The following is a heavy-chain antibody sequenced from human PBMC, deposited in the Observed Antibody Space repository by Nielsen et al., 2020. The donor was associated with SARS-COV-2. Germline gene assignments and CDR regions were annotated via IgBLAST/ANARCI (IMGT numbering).Heavy chain of an antibody. CDR1: GGTFSSYA. D-gene: IGHD4-17*01. CDR3: ARGAHGDYPLYWYFDL. Sequence: VKVSCKASGGTFSSYAISWVRQAPGQGLEWMGGIIPIFGTANYAQKFQGRVTITADESTSTAYMELSSLRSEDTAVYYCARGAHGDYPLYWYFDLWGRGTLVTVSS. CDR2: IIPIFGTA. V-gene: IGHV1-69*01. J-gene: IGHJ2*01.